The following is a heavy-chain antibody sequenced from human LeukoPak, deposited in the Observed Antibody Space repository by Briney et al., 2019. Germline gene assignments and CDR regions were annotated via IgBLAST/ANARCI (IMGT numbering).Heavy chain of an antibody. CDR2: IDWDDDK. CDR1: GFSLSTRGMC. D-gene: IGHD1-1*01. V-gene: IGHV2-70*11. CDR3: ARTRPGTYYYYGMDV. J-gene: IGHJ6*02. Sequence: SGPTLVNPTQTLTLTCTFSGFSLSTRGMCVSWIRQPPGKALEWLARIDWDDDKYYSTSLKTRLTISKDTSKNQVVLTMTNMDPVDTATYYCARTRPGTYYYYGMDVWGQGTTVTVSS.